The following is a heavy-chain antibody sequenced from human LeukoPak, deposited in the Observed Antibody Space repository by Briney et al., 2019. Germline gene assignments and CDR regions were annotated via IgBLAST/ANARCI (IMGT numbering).Heavy chain of an antibody. CDR1: GGSISSYY. J-gene: IGHJ3*02. CDR2: IYYSGST. D-gene: IGHD3-22*01. Sequence: SETLSLTCTVSGGSISSYYWSWIRQPPGKGLEWIGYIYYSGSTNYNPSLKNRVTISVDTSKNQFSLKLSSVTAADTAVYYCARQTRYYDSSGYYYGDAFDIWGQGTMVTVSS. CDR3: ARQTRYYDSSGYYYGDAFDI. V-gene: IGHV4-59*01.